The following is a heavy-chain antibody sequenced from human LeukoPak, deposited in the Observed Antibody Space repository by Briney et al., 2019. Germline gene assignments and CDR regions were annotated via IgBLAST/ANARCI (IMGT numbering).Heavy chain of an antibody. CDR3: ARCSVGPGNYYMDV. Sequence: GASVKVSCKASGYTFSGYYIHWVRQGPGQGLEWMGWMNPNSGNTGYAQKFQGRVTITRNTSISTAYMELSSLRSEDTAVYYCARCSVGPGNYYMDVWGKGTTVTVSS. J-gene: IGHJ6*03. V-gene: IGHV1-8*03. CDR2: MNPNSGNT. D-gene: IGHD1-26*01. CDR1: GYTFSGYY.